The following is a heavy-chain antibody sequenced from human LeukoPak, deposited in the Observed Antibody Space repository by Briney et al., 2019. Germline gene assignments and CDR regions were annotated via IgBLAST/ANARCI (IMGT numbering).Heavy chain of an antibody. V-gene: IGHV1-69*13. J-gene: IGHJ5*02. CDR1: GGTFSSYA. CDR2: IIPIFGTA. Sequence: SVKVSCKASGGTFSSYAISWVRQAPEQGLEWMGGIIPIFGTANYAQKFQGRVTITADESTSTAYMELSSLRSEDTAVYYCARDDMVRGVEGSGYNWFDPWGQGTLVTVSS. D-gene: IGHD3-10*01. CDR3: ARDDMVRGVEGSGYNWFDP.